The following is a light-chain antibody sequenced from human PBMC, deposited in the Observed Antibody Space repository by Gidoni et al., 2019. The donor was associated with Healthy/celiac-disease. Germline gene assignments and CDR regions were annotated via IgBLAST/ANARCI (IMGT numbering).Light chain of an antibody. CDR1: QSVNSY. CDR2: DAS. J-gene: IGKJ4*01. CDR3: QQRSNWPRELT. Sequence: EIVLTQSPATLSLSPGERATLSCRASQSVNSYLAWYHQKPGQAPRLLIYDASNRATGIPARFSGSGSGTDFTLTISSLEPEDFAVYYCQQRSNWPRELTFGGGTKVEIK. V-gene: IGKV3-11*01.